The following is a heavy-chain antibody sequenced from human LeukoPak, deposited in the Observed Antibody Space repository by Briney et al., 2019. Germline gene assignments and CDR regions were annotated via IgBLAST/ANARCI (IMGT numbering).Heavy chain of an antibody. D-gene: IGHD3-22*01. CDR2: IIPIFGTA. Sequence: VASVKVSCKASGGTFSSYAISWVRQAPGQGLEWMGGIIPIFGTANYAQKFQGRVTITTDESTSTAYMELSSLRSEDTAMYYCASPYYYDSSGYTPYYYYYYMDVWGKGTTVTVSS. CDR1: GGTFSSYA. CDR3: ASPYYYDSSGYTPYYYYYYMDV. J-gene: IGHJ6*03. V-gene: IGHV1-69*05.